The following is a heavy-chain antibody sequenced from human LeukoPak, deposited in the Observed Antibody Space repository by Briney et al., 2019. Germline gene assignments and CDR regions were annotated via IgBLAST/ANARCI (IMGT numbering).Heavy chain of an antibody. CDR1: GFTFSSYA. D-gene: IGHD5-24*01. CDR2: ISGSGGST. CDR3: AKDRGRDGYNEY. Sequence: GGSLRLSCAASGFTFSSYAMSWVRNPQGQGLEWVSAISGSGGSTYYADSVKGRFTISRDNSNNTLYLQMNSLRAEDTAVYYCAKDRGRDGYNEYWGQGTLVTVSS. J-gene: IGHJ4*02. V-gene: IGHV3-23*01.